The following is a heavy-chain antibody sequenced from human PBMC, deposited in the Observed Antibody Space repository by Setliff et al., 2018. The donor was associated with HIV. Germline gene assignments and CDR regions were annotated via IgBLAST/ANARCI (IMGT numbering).Heavy chain of an antibody. CDR1: GGPISSHY. Sequence: PSETLSLTCTVSGGPISSHYWSWIMQPPRKGLEWIGHIYNSGSTNYNPSLKSRVTMSVVTSKNQFSLKLRSVTAADTAVYYCVRCYYLFWSGYPLDYMDVWGKGTTVTVSS. J-gene: IGHJ6*03. CDR2: IYNSGST. D-gene: IGHD3-3*01. CDR3: VRCYYLFWSGYPLDYMDV. V-gene: IGHV4-59*08.